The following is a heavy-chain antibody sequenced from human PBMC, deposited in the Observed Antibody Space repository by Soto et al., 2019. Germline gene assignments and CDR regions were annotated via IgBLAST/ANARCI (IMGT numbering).Heavy chain of an antibody. CDR3: ARLGEYSGDDLGY. J-gene: IGHJ4*02. Sequence: PSETLSLTCTVSGGSISSYYWSWIRQPPGKGLEWIGYIYYSGSTNYNPSLKSRVTISVDTSKNQFSLKLSSVTAADTAVYYCARLGEYSGDDLGYWGQGTLVTVSS. V-gene: IGHV4-59*08. D-gene: IGHD5-12*01. CDR1: GGSISSYY. CDR2: IYYSGST.